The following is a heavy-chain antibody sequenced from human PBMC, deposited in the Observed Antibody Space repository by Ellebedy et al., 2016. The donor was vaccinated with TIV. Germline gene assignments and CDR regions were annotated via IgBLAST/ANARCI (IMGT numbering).Heavy chain of an antibody. CDR1: GYTFTGYY. CDR2: INPNSGGT. V-gene: IGHV1-2*02. CDR3: ARGDYYDSLKFDP. Sequence: AASVKVSCKASGYTFTGYYMHWVRQAPGQGLEWMGWINPNSGGTNYAQKFQGRVTMTRDTSISTAYMELSRLRSDDTAVYYCARGDYYDSLKFDPWGQGTLVTVSS. J-gene: IGHJ5*02. D-gene: IGHD3-22*01.